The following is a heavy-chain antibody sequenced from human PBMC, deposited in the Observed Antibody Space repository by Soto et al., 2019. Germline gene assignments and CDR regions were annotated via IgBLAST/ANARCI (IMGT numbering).Heavy chain of an antibody. CDR1: GYTLTELS. Sequence: ASVKVSCKVSGYTLTELSMHWVRQAPGKGLEWMGGFDPEDGETIYAQKFQGRVTMTEDTSTDTAYMELSSLRSEDTAVYYCATNRPEPPAVTGYPNHAFDIWGQGTMVTVSS. D-gene: IGHD3-9*01. V-gene: IGHV1-24*01. CDR3: ATNRPEPPAVTGYPNHAFDI. J-gene: IGHJ3*02. CDR2: FDPEDGET.